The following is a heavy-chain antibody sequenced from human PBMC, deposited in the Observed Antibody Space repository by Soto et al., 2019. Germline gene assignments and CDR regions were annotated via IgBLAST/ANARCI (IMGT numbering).Heavy chain of an antibody. V-gene: IGHV4-34*01. D-gene: IGHD3-10*01. Sequence: SETLSLTCAVYGGSFSGYYWSWIRQPPGEGLEWIGEINHSGSTNYNPSLKSRVTISVDTSKNQFSLKLSSVTAADTAVYYCASRRGYYYMDVWGKGTMVTV. J-gene: IGHJ6*03. CDR1: GGSFSGYY. CDR2: INHSGST. CDR3: ASRRGYYYMDV.